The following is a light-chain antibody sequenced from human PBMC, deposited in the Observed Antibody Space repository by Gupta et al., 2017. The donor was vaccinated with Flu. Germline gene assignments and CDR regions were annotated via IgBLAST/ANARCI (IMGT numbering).Light chain of an antibody. CDR2: EGS. Sequence: QSALTQPDSVSGSPGQSITISCTGTSSDVGSYNLVSWYQQHPGKAPKLMIYEGSKRPSGVSNRFSGSKSGNTASLTISGLQAEDEADYYCCSYAGSSTSLYVFGTGTKVTVL. J-gene: IGLJ1*01. CDR1: SSDVGSYNL. V-gene: IGLV2-23*01. CDR3: CSYAGSSTSLYV.